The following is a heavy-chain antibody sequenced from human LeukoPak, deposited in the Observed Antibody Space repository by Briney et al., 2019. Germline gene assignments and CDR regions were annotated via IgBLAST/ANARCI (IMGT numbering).Heavy chain of an antibody. J-gene: IGHJ4*02. CDR3: AKMEAWTTVTGSGVDY. CDR1: GFTFSSYA. CDR2: MRGSGGST. D-gene: IGHD4-17*01. V-gene: IGHV3-23*01. Sequence: PGGSLRLSCAASGFTFSSYAMSWVRQAPGKGLEWDSGMRGSGGSTYYADSVKGRFTISRDNSKNTLYLQMNSLRAEDTAVYYCAKMEAWTTVTGSGVDYWGQGTLVTVSS.